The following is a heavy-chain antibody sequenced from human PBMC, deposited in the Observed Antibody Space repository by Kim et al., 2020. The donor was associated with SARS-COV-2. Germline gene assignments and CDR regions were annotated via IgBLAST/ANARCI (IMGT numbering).Heavy chain of an antibody. V-gene: IGHV1-46*01. Sequence: ASVKVSCKASGYTFTSYYMHWVRQAPGQGLEWMGIINPSGGSTSYAQKFQGRVTMTRDTSTSTVYMELSSLRSEDTAVYYCARENIVVVVAANYYYGMDVWGQGTTVTVSS. CDR3: ARENIVVVVAANYYYGMDV. CDR1: GYTFTSYY. CDR2: INPSGGST. D-gene: IGHD2-15*01. J-gene: IGHJ6*02.